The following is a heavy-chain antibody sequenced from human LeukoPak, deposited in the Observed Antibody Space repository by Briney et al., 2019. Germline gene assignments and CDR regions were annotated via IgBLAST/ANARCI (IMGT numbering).Heavy chain of an antibody. CDR2: VSYTGSP. J-gene: IGHJ4*02. CDR3: VRHHRNGWDLYDH. Sequence: PSETLSLTCTISGGSISSISYYWGWIRQPPGKGLEWIGSVSYTGSPYYNPSLESRVTISADTSKSQFSLKLSSVTAADTAVYYCVRHHRNGWDLYDHWGQGTLVTVSS. CDR1: GGSISSISYY. V-gene: IGHV4-39*01. D-gene: IGHD6-19*01.